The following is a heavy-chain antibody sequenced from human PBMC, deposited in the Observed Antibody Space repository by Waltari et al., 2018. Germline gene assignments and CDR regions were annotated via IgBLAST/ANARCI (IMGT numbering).Heavy chain of an antibody. CDR3: ARESTTAIDY. CDR1: GFTFSSYS. Sequence: EVQLVESGGGLVQPGGSLRLSCAASGFTFSSYSMNWVRQAPGKGLEWVSYISSSSSTIYYADSVKGRFTISRDNAKNSLYLQMNSLRAEDTAVYYCARESTTAIDYWGQGTLVTVSS. J-gene: IGHJ4*02. V-gene: IGHV3-48*01. CDR2: ISSSSSTI. D-gene: IGHD4-17*01.